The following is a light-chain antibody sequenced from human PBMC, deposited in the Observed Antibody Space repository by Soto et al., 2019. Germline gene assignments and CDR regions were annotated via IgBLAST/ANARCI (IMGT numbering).Light chain of an antibody. V-gene: IGKV3-20*01. J-gene: IGKJ5*01. Sequence: ESVLTQSPCTLSLSPGERATLSCRASQSVSSNYLAWYQQKPGQAPRLLIYGASTRATGIPDRFSGSGSGTDFTLTISRLEPEDFAVYYCQQYGSTPITFAQGTRLEIK. CDR1: QSVSSNY. CDR3: QQYGSTPIT. CDR2: GAS.